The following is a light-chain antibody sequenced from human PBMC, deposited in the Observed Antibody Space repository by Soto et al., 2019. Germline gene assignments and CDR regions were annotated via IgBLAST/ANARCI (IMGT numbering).Light chain of an antibody. CDR1: SSNIGTNY. J-gene: IGLJ2*01. V-gene: IGLV1-51*02. CDR2: ENN. Sequence: QSVLTQPPSVSAAPGQKVTISCSGSSSNIGTNYVSWYQQLPGTAPNLLIYENNKRPSGMPDRFSGSKSGTSATLGTTGLQTGDEDDDYCGTWDSSMSAGWRVFGGGTKLTVL. CDR3: GTWDSSMSAGWRV.